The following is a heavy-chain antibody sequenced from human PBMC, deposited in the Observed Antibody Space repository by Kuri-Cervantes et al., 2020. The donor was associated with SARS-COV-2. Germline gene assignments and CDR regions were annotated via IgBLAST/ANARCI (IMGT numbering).Heavy chain of an antibody. Sequence: LSLTCAASGFTVSSNYMSWVRQAPGKGLEWVAVISYDGSNKYYADSVKGRFTISRDNSKNTLYLQMNSLRAEDTAVYYCARDSVMPRTWGVISSWRGVDYWGQGTLVTVSS. CDR2: ISYDGSNK. D-gene: IGHD6-13*01. CDR1: GFTVSSNY. V-gene: IGHV3-30-3*01. CDR3: ARDSVMPRTWGVISSWRGVDY. J-gene: IGHJ4*02.